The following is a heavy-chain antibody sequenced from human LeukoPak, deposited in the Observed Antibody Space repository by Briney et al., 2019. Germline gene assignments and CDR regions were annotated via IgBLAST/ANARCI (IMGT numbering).Heavy chain of an antibody. D-gene: IGHD2-15*01. CDR3: ARDILVVTAH. CDR2: IASDGSST. V-gene: IGHV3-74*01. Sequence: PGGSLRLSCAASGFTFSSYWMNWVRQAPGKGLVWVSRIASDGSSTTYADSVKGRFSISRDNAKNTLYLQMNSLRVEDTAVYYCARDILVVTAHWGQGTLVTVSS. CDR1: GFTFSSYW. J-gene: IGHJ4*02.